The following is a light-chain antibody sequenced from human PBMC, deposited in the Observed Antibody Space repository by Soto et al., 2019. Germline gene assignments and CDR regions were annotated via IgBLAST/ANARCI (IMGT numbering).Light chain of an antibody. CDR2: SAS. CDR1: QSVSISS. J-gene: IGKJ2*01. V-gene: IGKV3-20*01. Sequence: ETVLTQSPGTLSLSPGERVTLSCRASQSVSISSLAWYQQKPRQAPRLLLYSASSSAPGIPDRFSGSGSGTDFTLTIRRLEPEDCAVYYCQEYGSSSYTFGQGTNLEIK. CDR3: QEYGSSSYT.